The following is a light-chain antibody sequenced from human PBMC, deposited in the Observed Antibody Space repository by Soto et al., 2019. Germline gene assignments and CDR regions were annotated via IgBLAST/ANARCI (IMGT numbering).Light chain of an antibody. V-gene: IGKV2-28*01. CDR1: HSLLHSNGYNY. Sequence: EIVMTQSTLSLPVTPGEPASISCRSSHSLLHSNGYNYLDWYLQKPGQSPQLLIYLGSNRASGVPDRFSGSGSGTDFTLKISRVEAEDVGVYYCMQALQTPAFGQGTKVAIK. CDR3: MQALQTPA. J-gene: IGKJ1*01. CDR2: LGS.